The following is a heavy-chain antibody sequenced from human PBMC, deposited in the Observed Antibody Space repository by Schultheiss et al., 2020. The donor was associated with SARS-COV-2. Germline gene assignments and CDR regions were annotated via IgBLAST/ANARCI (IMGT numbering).Heavy chain of an antibody. D-gene: IGHD1-14*01. V-gene: IGHV4-4*09. J-gene: IGHJ4*02. CDR1: GGSISSYY. CDR3: GRMNLYSFDY. Sequence: SETLSLTCSVSGGSISSYYWSWIRQSPGKGLEWIGVIYQNGNTFYNPSLKSRVTISVDTSKNQFSLRLRSVTASDTAVYFCGRMNLYSFDYWGRGTLVTVSS. CDR2: IYQNGNT.